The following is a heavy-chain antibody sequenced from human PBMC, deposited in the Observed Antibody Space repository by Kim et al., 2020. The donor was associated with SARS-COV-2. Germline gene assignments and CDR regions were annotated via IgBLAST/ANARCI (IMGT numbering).Heavy chain of an antibody. CDR1: GFTFSSYS. D-gene: IGHD3-3*01. J-gene: IGHJ6*02. Sequence: GGSLRLSCAASGFTFSSYSMNWVRQAPGKGLEWVSSISSSSSYIYYADSVKGRFTISRDNAKNSLYLQMNSLRAEDTAVYYCARLFLEYTTSYYYYGMDVWGQGTTVTVSS. CDR3: ARLFLEYTTSYYYYGMDV. CDR2: ISSSSSYI. V-gene: IGHV3-21*01.